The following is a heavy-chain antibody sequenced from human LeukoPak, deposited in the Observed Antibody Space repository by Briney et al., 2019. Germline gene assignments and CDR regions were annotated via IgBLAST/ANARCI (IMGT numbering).Heavy chain of an antibody. CDR2: IRYDGSNK. CDR1: GFTFSSYG. V-gene: IGHV3-30*02. CDR3: AKWGKRALVAAAVNYYYYYMDV. J-gene: IGHJ6*03. D-gene: IGHD6-13*01. Sequence: GGSLRLSCAASGFTFSSYGMHWVRQAPGKGLEWVAFIRYDGSNKYYADSVKGRFTISRDNSKNTLYLQMNSLRAEDTAVYYCAKWGKRALVAAAVNYYYYYMDVWGKGTTVTVSS.